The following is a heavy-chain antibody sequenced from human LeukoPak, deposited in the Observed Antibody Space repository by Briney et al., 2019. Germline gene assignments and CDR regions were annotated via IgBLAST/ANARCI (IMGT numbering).Heavy chain of an antibody. J-gene: IGHJ6*03. Sequence: ASVKVSCKASGGTFSSYAISWVRQAPGQGLEWMGGIIPIFGTANYAQTFQGRVTITTDESTSTAYMELSSLRSEDTAVYYCARDAPWGLWSGSRRDYYYYMDVWGKGTTVTVSS. CDR2: IIPIFGTA. D-gene: IGHD3-3*01. CDR1: GGTFSSYA. V-gene: IGHV1-69*05. CDR3: ARDAPWGLWSGSRRDYYYYMDV.